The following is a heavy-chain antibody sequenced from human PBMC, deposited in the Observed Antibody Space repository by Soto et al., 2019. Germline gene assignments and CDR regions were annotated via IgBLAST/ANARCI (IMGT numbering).Heavy chain of an antibody. CDR3: ARRAFLPDGYSPNYFDY. V-gene: IGHV5-51*01. CDR1: GYTFTRYA. Sequence: PGESLKISCEGSGYTFTRYAIGWVRQMPGKGLEWMGIVYPGESDPRYSPSFQGQVTISADKSINTAYLQWGSLKASDTAIYYCARRAFLPDGYSPNYFDYWGQGTLVTVSS. D-gene: IGHD3-22*01. CDR2: VYPGESDP. J-gene: IGHJ4*02.